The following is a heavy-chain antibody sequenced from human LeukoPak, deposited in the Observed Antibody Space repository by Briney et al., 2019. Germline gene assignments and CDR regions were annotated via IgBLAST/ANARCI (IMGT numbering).Heavy chain of an antibody. CDR2: ILPIFGTT. V-gene: IGHV1-69*01. CDR3: ARTPIGDYYNMDV. D-gene: IGHD2-15*01. J-gene: IGHJ6*03. CDR1: GGTFKNYA. Sequence: SVKVSCKASGGTFKNYAISWVRQAPGQGLEWMGGILPIFGTTNYAQKFQARVTITADESTSTAYMEMSSLRSEDTAVYFCARTPIGDYYNMDVWGKGTTVTVSS.